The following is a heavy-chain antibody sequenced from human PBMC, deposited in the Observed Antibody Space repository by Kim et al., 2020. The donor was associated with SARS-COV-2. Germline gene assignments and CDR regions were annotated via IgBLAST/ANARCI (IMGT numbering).Heavy chain of an antibody. Sequence: GGSLRLSCAASGFTFSSYGMHWVRQAPGKGLEWVAVIWYDGSNKYYADSVKGRFTISGDNSKNTLYLQMNSLRAEDTAVYYCAREGSGSYPDYWGQGTLVTVSS. CDR2: IWYDGSNK. J-gene: IGHJ4*02. CDR3: AREGSGSYPDY. CDR1: GFTFSSYG. V-gene: IGHV3-33*01. D-gene: IGHD3-10*01.